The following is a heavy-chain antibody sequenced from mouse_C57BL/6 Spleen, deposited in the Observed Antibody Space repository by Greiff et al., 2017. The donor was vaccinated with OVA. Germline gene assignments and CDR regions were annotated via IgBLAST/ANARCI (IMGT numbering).Heavy chain of an antibody. D-gene: IGHD1-1*01. V-gene: IGHV5-9-1*02. CDR2: ISRGGDYI. CDR1: GFTFSSYA. CDR3: TRVYGSRYFDV. Sequence: EVKLMESGEGLVKPGGSLKLSCAASGFTFSSYAMSWVRQTPEQRLEWVGYISRGGDYIYYADTLKGRFTISRDNARNTRYLQMSSLKSEDTAMYYCTRVYGSRYFDVWGTGTTVTVSA. J-gene: IGHJ1*03.